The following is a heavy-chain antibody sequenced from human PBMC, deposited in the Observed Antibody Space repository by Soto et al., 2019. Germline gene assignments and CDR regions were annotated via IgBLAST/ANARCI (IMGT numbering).Heavy chain of an antibody. CDR2: ISAYDGNT. D-gene: IGHD3-9*01. V-gene: IGHV1-18*01. Sequence: QVQLVQSGGEVKKTGASVKVSCKASNFTFSDYAISWVRQAPGQGLEWMGWISAYDGNTFSAERFQVRATMTTGAVMSAAYMELSGLSADCSAFYCFARVNYAILPGYFATVDFLGTDVWGRGDTVTVSS. CDR1: NFTFSDYA. CDR3: ARVNYAILPGYFATVDFLGTDV. J-gene: IGHJ6*01.